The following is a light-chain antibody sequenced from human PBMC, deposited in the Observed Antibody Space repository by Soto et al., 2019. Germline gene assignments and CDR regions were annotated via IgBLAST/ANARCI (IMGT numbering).Light chain of an antibody. J-gene: IGKJ1*01. CDR1: QDINSR. Sequence: DIQMTRSPSSVSASVGDTVTITCRASQDINSRLAWFQQQPGRPTKYVIQAATMLQSGFPSRFAGSGSGRDFTLTIHTLQPEDSATYYCLQVANFPRTFGQGTKVE. CDR2: AAT. V-gene: IGKV1-12*01. CDR3: LQVANFPRT.